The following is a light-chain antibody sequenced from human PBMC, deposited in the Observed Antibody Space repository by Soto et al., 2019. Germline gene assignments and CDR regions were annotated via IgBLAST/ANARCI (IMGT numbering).Light chain of an antibody. CDR2: GTS. CDR3: QQYGDGNSPRYS. V-gene: IGKV3-20*01. Sequence: EIVLTQSPGTLSLSPGERVTLSCRASQSVNSNYLAWYQQKPGQAPRLLIYGTSSRATDIPDRFSGSGSGTDFTLTISGLEPEDFAVYYCQQYGDGNSPRYSFGQGTKLEIK. J-gene: IGKJ2*03. CDR1: QSVNSNY.